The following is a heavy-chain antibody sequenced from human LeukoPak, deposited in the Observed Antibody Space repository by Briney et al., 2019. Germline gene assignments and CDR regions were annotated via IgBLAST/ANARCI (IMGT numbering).Heavy chain of an antibody. CDR2: ISSSGSTI. Sequence: GESLRLSCAASGFTFSDYYMSWIRQAPGKGLEWVSYISSSGSTIYYADSVKGRFTISRDNSKNTLYLQMNSLRAEDTAVYYCAKEGSYSNYVTFYFYYYMDVWGKGTTVTVSS. CDR1: GFTFSDYY. D-gene: IGHD4-11*01. J-gene: IGHJ6*03. V-gene: IGHV3-11*04. CDR3: AKEGSYSNYVTFYFYYYMDV.